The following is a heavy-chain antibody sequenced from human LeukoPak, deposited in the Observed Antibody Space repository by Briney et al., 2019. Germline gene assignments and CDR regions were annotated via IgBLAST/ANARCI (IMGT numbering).Heavy chain of an antibody. Sequence: SETLSLTCTVSGGSISSYYWSWIRQPPGKGLEWIGYIYYSGSTNYNPSLKSRVTISVDTSKNQFSLKLSSVTAADTAVYYCARDLELGCSHWFDPWGQGTLVTVSS. CDR1: GGSISSYY. CDR2: IYYSGST. CDR3: ARDLELGCSHWFDP. J-gene: IGHJ5*02. V-gene: IGHV4-59*01. D-gene: IGHD6-13*01.